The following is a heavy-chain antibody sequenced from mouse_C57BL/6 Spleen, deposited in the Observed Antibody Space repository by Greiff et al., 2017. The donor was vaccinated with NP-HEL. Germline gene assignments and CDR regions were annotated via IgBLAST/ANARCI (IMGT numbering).Heavy chain of an antibody. CDR3: ARRGYYYAMDY. J-gene: IGHJ4*01. V-gene: IGHV3-6*01. Sequence: EVQRVESGPGLVKPSQSLSLTCSVTGYSITSGYYWNWIRQFPGNKLEWMGYISYDGSNNYNPSLKNRISITRDTSKNQFFLKLNSVTTEDTATYYCARRGYYYAMDYWGQGTSVTVSS. CDR2: ISYDGSN. CDR1: GYSITSGYY.